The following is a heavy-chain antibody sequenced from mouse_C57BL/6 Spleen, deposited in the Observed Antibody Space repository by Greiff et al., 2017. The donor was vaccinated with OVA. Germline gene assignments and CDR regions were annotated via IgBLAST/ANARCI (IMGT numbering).Heavy chain of an antibody. V-gene: IGHV1-53*01. CDR1: GYTFTSYW. D-gene: IGHD1-1*02. CDR3: ARSHYYGGRYYCDY. J-gene: IGHJ2*01. Sequence: VQLQQPGTELVKPGASVKLSCKASGYTFTSYWMPWVKQRPGQGLEWIGNINPSNGGTNYNEKFKSKATLTVDKSSSTAYMQLSSLTSEDSAVYYCARSHYYGGRYYCDYWGQGTTLTVSS. CDR2: INPSNGGT.